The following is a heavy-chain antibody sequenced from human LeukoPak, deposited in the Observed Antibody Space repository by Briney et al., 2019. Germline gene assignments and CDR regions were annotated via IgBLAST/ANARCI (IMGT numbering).Heavy chain of an antibody. V-gene: IGHV4-59*01. Sequence: SETLPLTCTVSGGSISSYYWSWIRQPPGKGLEWIGYIYYSGSTNYNPSLKSRVTISVDTSKNQFSLKLSSVTAADTAVYYCARWAGGSGSYYIDYWGQGTLVTVSS. CDR3: ARWAGGSGSYYIDY. J-gene: IGHJ4*02. CDR2: IYYSGST. CDR1: GGSISSYY. D-gene: IGHD3-10*01.